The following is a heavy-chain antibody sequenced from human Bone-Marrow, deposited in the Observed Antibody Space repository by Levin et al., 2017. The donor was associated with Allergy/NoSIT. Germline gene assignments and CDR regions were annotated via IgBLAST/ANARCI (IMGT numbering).Heavy chain of an antibody. CDR1: GFSLSTNGVC. J-gene: IGHJ4*02. CDR2: IDWADDN. Sequence: QTLSLTCSFSGFSLSTNGVCLAWIRQPPGKALEWLALIDWADDNFYSTSLKTRLTISKDTSKNQVVLTMTNMDPVDTATYFCARMGHDFVWGSYRYRGFDYWGQGALVTVSS. D-gene: IGHD3-16*02. V-gene: IGHV2-70*01. CDR3: ARMGHDFVWGSYRYRGFDY.